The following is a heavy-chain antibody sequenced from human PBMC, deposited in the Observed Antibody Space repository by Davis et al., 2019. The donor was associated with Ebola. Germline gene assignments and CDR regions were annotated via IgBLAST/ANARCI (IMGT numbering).Heavy chain of an antibody. J-gene: IGHJ4*02. CDR3: AVRLLWFRESN. Sequence: PSETLSLTCAVYGGSFSGYYWSWIRQPPGKGLEWIGSIYYSGSTYYNPSLKSRVTISVDTSKNQFSLKLSSVTAADTAVYYCAVRLLWFRESNWGQGTLVTVSS. V-gene: IGHV4-34*01. CDR2: IYYSGST. D-gene: IGHD3-10*01. CDR1: GGSFSGYY.